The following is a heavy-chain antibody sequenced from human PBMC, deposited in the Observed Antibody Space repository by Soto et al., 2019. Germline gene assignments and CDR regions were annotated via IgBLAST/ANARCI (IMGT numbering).Heavy chain of an antibody. V-gene: IGHV4-34*01. CDR1: GGSFSGYY. CDR3: ARPNVRGFTYYYDSSGYPRTYYFDY. CDR2: INHSGST. D-gene: IGHD3-22*01. J-gene: IGHJ4*02. Sequence: SETLSLTCAVYGGSFSGYYWSWIRQPPGKGLEWIGEINHSGSTNYNPSLKSRVTISVDTSKNQFSLKLSSVTAADTAVYYCARPNVRGFTYYYDSSGYPRTYYFDYWGQGTLVTVSS.